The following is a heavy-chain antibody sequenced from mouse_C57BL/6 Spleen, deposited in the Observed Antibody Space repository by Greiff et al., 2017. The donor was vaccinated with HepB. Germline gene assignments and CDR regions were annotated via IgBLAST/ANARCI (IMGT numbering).Heavy chain of an antibody. CDR3: TRDGGLRRNY. Sequence: QVHVKQSGAELVRPGASVTLSCKASGYTFTDYEMHWVKQTPVHGLEWIGAIDPETGGTAYNQKFKGKAILTADKSSSTAYMELRSLTSEDSAVYYCTRDGGLRRNYWGQGTTLTVSS. V-gene: IGHV1-15*01. D-gene: IGHD2-4*01. CDR1: GYTFTDYE. J-gene: IGHJ2*01. CDR2: IDPETGGT.